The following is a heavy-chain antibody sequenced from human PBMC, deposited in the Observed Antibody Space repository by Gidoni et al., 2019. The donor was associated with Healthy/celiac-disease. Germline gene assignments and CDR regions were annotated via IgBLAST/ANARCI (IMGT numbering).Heavy chain of an antibody. Sequence: EVQLVESGGGWVQPGGSRRLSCSASEFTFSSVAMHWVLQAPGKGLEYVSAISSNGGSTYYADSVKGRFTISRDNSKNTLYLQMSSLRAEDTAVYYGVKDLRGYYYGMDVGGQGTTVTVSS. D-gene: IGHD3-10*01. V-gene: IGHV3-64D*06. J-gene: IGHJ6*02. CDR3: VKDLRGYYYGMDV. CDR1: EFTFSSVA. CDR2: ISSNGGST.